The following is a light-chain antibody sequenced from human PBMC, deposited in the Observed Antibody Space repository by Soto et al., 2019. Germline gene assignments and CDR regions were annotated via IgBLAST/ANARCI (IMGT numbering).Light chain of an antibody. CDR2: AAS. Sequence: DIQMTQSPSSVSASVGDRVTITCRASQGISNWLAWYQQKPGEAPKLLISAASSLQSGVPSRFNGRGFGTGFTLTNNRLQAEGFATYYFQQGHSFPLPFGGGTKVDIK. CDR1: QGISNW. V-gene: IGKV1D-12*01. J-gene: IGKJ4*01. CDR3: QQGHSFPLP.